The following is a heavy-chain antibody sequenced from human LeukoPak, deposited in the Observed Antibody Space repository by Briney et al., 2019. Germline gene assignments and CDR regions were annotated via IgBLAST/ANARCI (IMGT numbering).Heavy chain of an antibody. V-gene: IGHV5-10-1*01. J-gene: IGHJ4*02. CDR3: ARTYYDILTGYSLSDY. CDR2: IDPSDSYT. Sequence: GESPKISCKGSGYSFPSYWITWVRQMPGKGLEWMGSIDPSDSYTNYSPSFQGHVTISADKSISTAYLQWSSLMASDTAMYYCARTYYDILTGYSLSDYWGQETLDTVSS. D-gene: IGHD3-9*01. CDR1: GYSFPSYW.